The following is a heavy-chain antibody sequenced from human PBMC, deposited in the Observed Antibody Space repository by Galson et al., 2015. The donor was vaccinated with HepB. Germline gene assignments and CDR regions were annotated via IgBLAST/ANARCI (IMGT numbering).Heavy chain of an antibody. V-gene: IGHV3-30*04. CDR1: GFTFSSYA. CDR2: ISYDGSNK. D-gene: IGHD4-11*01. CDR3: AKDTTVTTGDYYYYYGMDV. J-gene: IGHJ6*02. Sequence: SLRLSCAASGFTFSSYAMHWVRRAPGKGLEWVAVISYDGSNKYYADSVKGRFTISRDNSKNTLYLQMNSLRAEDTAVYYCAKDTTVTTGDYYYYYGMDVWGQGTTVTVSS.